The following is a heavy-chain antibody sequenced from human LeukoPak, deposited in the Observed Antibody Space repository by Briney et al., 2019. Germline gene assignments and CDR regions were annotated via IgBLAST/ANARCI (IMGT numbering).Heavy chain of an antibody. D-gene: IGHD3-9*01. CDR1: GFTFTKYG. CDR2: IGGNTGDT. J-gene: IGHJ4*02. Sequence: ASVKVSCKTSGFTFTKYGITWVRQAPGQGLEWLGWIGGNTGDTNYAQSVQGRVTMTTDTSTNTAYMELRSLRSADTAVFYCARVDLLNGYYFFDFWGQGTLVTVSS. CDR3: ARVDLLNGYYFFDF. V-gene: IGHV1-18*01.